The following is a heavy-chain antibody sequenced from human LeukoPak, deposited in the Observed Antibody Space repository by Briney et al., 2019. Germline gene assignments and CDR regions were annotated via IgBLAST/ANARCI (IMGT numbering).Heavy chain of an antibody. V-gene: IGHV6-1*01. CDR3: ARERGSPTWIDF. D-gene: IGHD1-26*01. CDR2: TYYRSTWFN. Sequence: SQTLSLTCDISGDSVSNNGVTWTWIRQSPSRGLEWLGRTYYRSTWFNDYAVSLKSRMTINADTAKNQFSLQLNSVTPDDTAVYYCARERGSPTWIDFWGPGTLVTVSS. CDR1: GDSVSNNGVT. J-gene: IGHJ4*02.